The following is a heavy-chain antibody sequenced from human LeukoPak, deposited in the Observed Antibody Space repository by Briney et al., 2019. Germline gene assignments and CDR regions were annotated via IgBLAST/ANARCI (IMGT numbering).Heavy chain of an antibody. Sequence: GGSLRLSCTASGFTISFYWMSWVRQAPGKGLEWVANINQVASEKNYVDSVKGRFTISRDNAKNSLYLQMNSVRAEDTAMYYCVRDGGYYGPDSWGQGALVSVSS. CDR3: VRDGGYYGPDS. D-gene: IGHD3-10*01. CDR1: GFTISFYW. J-gene: IGHJ4*02. V-gene: IGHV3-7*04. CDR2: INQVASEK.